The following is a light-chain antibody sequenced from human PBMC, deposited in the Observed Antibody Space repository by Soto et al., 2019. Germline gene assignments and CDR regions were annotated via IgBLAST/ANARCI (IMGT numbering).Light chain of an antibody. CDR3: QQYGSSLIT. CDR2: GAS. V-gene: IGKV2-28*01. Sequence: DIVMTQSPLSLPVTPGEPASISCRSSQSLLHSNGYNYLDWYLQKPGQAPRLXIYGASSRATGVPDRFSGSGSGTDFTLTISRREPEDFAVYYCQQYGSSLITFGQGTRLEIK. J-gene: IGKJ5*01. CDR1: QSLLHSNGYNY.